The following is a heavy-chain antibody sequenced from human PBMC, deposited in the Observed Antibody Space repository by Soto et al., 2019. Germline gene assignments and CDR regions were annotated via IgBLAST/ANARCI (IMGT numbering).Heavy chain of an antibody. CDR3: AREPSMDIVAVWFDP. CDR2: IIPIFGTA. CDR1: GGTFSSYA. V-gene: IGHV1-69*13. J-gene: IGHJ5*02. D-gene: IGHD5-12*01. Sequence: SVKVSCKASGGTFSSYAISWVRQAPGQGLEWMGGIIPIFGTANYAQKFQGRVTITADESTSTAYMELSSLRSEDTAVYYCAREPSMDIVAVWFDPWGQGTLVTVSS.